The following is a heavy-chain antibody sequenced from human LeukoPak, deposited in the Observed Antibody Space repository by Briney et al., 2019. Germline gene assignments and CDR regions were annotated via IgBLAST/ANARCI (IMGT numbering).Heavy chain of an antibody. V-gene: IGHV1-8*03. D-gene: IGHD6-13*01. CDR1: GYTFTSYD. CDR2: MNPNSGDT. J-gene: IGHJ4*02. Sequence: ASVKVSCKASGYTFTSYDINWVRQATGQGLECMGWMNPNSGDTGYTQKFQGRVTITRDTSISTAYMELSSLRSGDTAVYYCARVTGYVMEDYFDYWGQGTLVTVSS. CDR3: ARVTGYVMEDYFDY.